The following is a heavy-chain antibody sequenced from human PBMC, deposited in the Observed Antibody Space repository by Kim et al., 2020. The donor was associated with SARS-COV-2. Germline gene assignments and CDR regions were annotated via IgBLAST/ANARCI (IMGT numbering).Heavy chain of an antibody. D-gene: IGHD2-8*02. CDR3: ARDAMVRGVRLMCSYYGMDV. CDR1: GFTFSSYA. J-gene: IGHJ6*02. V-gene: IGHV3-23*03. Sequence: GGSLRLSCAASGFTFSSYAMRWVRQAPGKGLEWVSVIYNGGSNTYYADSVKGRFTISRDNSKNTLYLQMNSLRAEDTALYYCARDAMVRGVRLMCSYYGMDVWGQGTTVTVSS. CDR2: IYNGGSNT.